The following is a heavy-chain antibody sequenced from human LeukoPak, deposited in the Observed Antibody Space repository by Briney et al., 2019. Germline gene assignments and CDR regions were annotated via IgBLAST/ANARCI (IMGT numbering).Heavy chain of an antibody. J-gene: IGHJ6*03. Sequence: SVKVSCKASGGTFSSYAISWVRQAPGQGLEWMGGIIPIFGTANYAQKFQGRVTITTDESTSTAYMELSSLRSEDTAVYYCARGVKGTPYDFWSGYYRAYYYYMDVWGKGTTVTVSS. D-gene: IGHD3-3*01. V-gene: IGHV1-69*05. CDR1: GGTFSSYA. CDR2: IIPIFGTA. CDR3: ARGVKGTPYDFWSGYYRAYYYYMDV.